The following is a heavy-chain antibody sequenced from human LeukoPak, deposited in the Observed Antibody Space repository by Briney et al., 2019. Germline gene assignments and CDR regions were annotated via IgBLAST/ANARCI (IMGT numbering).Heavy chain of an antibody. CDR1: GFTFNKFA. V-gene: IGHV3-21*04. J-gene: IGHJ4*02. D-gene: IGHD5-12*01. CDR3: ARRGGGSYYFDY. CDR2: IGSSGATI. Sequence: PGGSLRLSCEASGFTFNKFAMSWVRQAPGKGPEWVSGIGSSGATIFYADSVKGRFSISRDNAKNSLFLQMNSLRAEDTAVYYCARRGGGSYYFDYWGQGTLVTVSS.